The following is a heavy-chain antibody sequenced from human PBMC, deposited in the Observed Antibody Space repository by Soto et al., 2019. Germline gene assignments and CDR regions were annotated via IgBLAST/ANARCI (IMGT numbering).Heavy chain of an antibody. V-gene: IGHV4-4*02. Sequence: SETLSLTCAVSGGSISSSNWWSWVRQPPGKGLEWIGEIYHSGSTNYNPSLKSRVTISVDKSKNQFSLKLSSVTAADTAVYYCARGGIAAAANWFDPWGQGTLVTVS. CDR3: ARGGIAAAANWFDP. CDR1: GGSISSSNW. J-gene: IGHJ5*02. D-gene: IGHD6-13*01. CDR2: IYHSGST.